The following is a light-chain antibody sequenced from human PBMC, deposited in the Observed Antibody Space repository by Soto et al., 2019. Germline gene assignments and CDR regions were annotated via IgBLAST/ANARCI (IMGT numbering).Light chain of an antibody. CDR2: DVS. Sequence: QSVLTQPASVSGXPXQSXTXSCTXTSXDIGGYNYVSWYQQHPGKAPKLMIFDVSNRPSGVSYRFSGSKSGNTASLTISGLQAEDEADYYCSSYTSSSTGVFGGGTKLTVL. CDR1: SXDIGGYNY. CDR3: SSYTSSSTGV. V-gene: IGLV2-14*01. J-gene: IGLJ2*01.